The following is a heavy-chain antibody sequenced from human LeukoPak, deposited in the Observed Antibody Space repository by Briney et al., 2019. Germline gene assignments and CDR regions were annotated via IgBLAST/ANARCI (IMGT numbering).Heavy chain of an antibody. Sequence: PSETLSLTCTVSGGSISSSSYYWGWIRQPPGKGLEWIGSIYYSGSTYYNPSLKSRVTISVDTSKNQFSLKLSSVTAADTAVYYCARNIYDIFGASDYWGQGTLVTVSS. J-gene: IGHJ4*02. D-gene: IGHD3-9*01. V-gene: IGHV4-39*07. CDR3: ARNIYDIFGASDY. CDR2: IYYSGST. CDR1: GGSISSSSYY.